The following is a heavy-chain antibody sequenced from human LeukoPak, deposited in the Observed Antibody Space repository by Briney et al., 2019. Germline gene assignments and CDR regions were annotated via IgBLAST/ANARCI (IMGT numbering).Heavy chain of an antibody. V-gene: IGHV1-46*01. CDR2: INPSGGST. J-gene: IGHJ6*03. Sequence: ASVKVSCKASGYTFTSYYMHWVRQAPGQGLEWMGIINPSGGSTSYAQKFQGRVTMTRDTSTSTVYMELSSLRSEDTAVYYCARGVPRYYYDSSGYYGYYYYYYMDVWGKGTTVTVS. D-gene: IGHD3-22*01. CDR1: GYTFTSYY. CDR3: ARGVPRYYYDSSGYYGYYYYYYMDV.